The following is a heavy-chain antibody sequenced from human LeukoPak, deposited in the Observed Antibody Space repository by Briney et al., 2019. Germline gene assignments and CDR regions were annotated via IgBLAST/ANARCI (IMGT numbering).Heavy chain of an antibody. V-gene: IGHV3-33*01. Sequence: GRSLRLSCAASGFTFSRHAMHWVRQAPGKGLEWVALIWYDGSNKYYADCVKGRFTISRDNSKNALYLQMNNRRAEDTAVYYSARDRSGSYSTDYWGQGTLVTVSS. J-gene: IGHJ4*02. D-gene: IGHD1-26*01. CDR2: IWYDGSNK. CDR3: ARDRSGSYSTDY. CDR1: GFTFSRHA.